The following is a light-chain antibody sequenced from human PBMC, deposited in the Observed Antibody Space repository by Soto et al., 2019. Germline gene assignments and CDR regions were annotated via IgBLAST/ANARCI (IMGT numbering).Light chain of an antibody. Sequence: DIQMTQSPSTVSAAIGDRVTITCRASQSINSWLAWYQQKPGKAPKFLINKASSLESGVPSRISGSGSGTEFTLTISSLQPDDFATHYCQQYKAYPYTFGQGTKLEIK. J-gene: IGKJ2*01. V-gene: IGKV1-5*03. CDR3: QQYKAYPYT. CDR1: QSINSW. CDR2: KAS.